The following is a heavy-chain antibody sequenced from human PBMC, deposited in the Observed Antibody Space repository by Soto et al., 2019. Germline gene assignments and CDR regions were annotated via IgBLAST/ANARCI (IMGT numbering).Heavy chain of an antibody. CDR2: IDPSDSYT. Sequence: GESLKISCKGSGYSFTSYWISWVRRMPGKGLEWKGRIDPSDSYTTYSPSFQGHVTMSADKSISTAYLQWSSLKASDTAMYYCARLGDSSGLNYIDYWGQGTLVTVSS. CDR3: ARLGDSSGLNYIDY. CDR1: GYSFTSYW. D-gene: IGHD3-22*01. V-gene: IGHV5-10-1*01. J-gene: IGHJ4*02.